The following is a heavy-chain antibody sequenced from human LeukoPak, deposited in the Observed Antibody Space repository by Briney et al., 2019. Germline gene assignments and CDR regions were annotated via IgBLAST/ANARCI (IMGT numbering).Heavy chain of an antibody. CDR2: ISSSSSYI. J-gene: IGHJ3*02. CDR3: ARGYSNHGYAFEI. D-gene: IGHD4-11*01. Sequence: PGGSLRLSCAASGFTFSSYSMSWVRQAPGKGLEWVSSISSSSSYIYYADSVKGRFTISRDNAKNSLYLQMHSLRAEDTAVYYCARGYSNHGYAFEIWGQGTMVTVSS. V-gene: IGHV3-21*01. CDR1: GFTFSSYS.